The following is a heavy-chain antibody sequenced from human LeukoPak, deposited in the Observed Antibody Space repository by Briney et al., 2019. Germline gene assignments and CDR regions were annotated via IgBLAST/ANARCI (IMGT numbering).Heavy chain of an antibody. V-gene: IGHV4-39*01. Sequence: SETLSPTCTVSGGSISSSSYYWGWIRQPPGKGLEWIGSIYYSGSTYYNPSLKSRVTISVDTSKNQFSLKLSSVTAADTAVYYCARRSSGWDHFDYWGQGTLVTVSS. CDR2: IYYSGST. CDR3: ARRSSGWDHFDY. J-gene: IGHJ4*02. D-gene: IGHD6-19*01. CDR1: GGSISSSSYY.